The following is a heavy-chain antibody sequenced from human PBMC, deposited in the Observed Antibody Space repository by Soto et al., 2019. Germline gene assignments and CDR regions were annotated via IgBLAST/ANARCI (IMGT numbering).Heavy chain of an antibody. Sequence: GGSLRLSCAASGFTFSSYAMSWVRQAPGKGLEWVSAISGSGGSTYYADSVKGRFTISRDNSKNTLYLQMNSLRAEDTAVYYCAKDSRITMIVVVINDYWGQGTLVTVSS. CDR2: ISGSGGST. V-gene: IGHV3-23*01. D-gene: IGHD3-22*01. J-gene: IGHJ4*02. CDR3: AKDSRITMIVVVINDY. CDR1: GFTFSSYA.